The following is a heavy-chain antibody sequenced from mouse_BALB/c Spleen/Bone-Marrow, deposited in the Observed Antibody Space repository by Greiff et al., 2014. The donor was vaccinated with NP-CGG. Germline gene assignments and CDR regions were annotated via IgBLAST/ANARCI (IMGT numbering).Heavy chain of an antibody. CDR2: INPGSGGA. J-gene: IGHJ2*01. V-gene: IGHV1-54*01. CDR1: GYAFTNYL. CDR3: ARFGRYYFDY. Sequence: VQLQQSGAELVRPGTAANVSCKASGYAFTNYLIGWVKQRPGQGLEWIGVINPGSGGANYNEKFKGKATLTADKSSSIAYMQLSSLTSDDSAVNFCARFGRYYFDYWGQGTTLTVSS.